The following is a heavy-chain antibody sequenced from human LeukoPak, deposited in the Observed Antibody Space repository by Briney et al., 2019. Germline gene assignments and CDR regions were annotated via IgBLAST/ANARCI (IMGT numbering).Heavy chain of an antibody. J-gene: IGHJ4*02. CDR2: INPNSGGT. D-gene: IGHD3-22*01. Sequence: ASVKVSCKASGYTFSGYYIHWVRQAPGQGLEWMGWINPNSGGTNYAQKFQGRVTMTRDTSISTAYMGLSRLRSDDTAVYYCARGGAYYYDSSGYQDYWGQGTLVTVSP. CDR1: GYTFSGYY. V-gene: IGHV1-2*02. CDR3: ARGGAYYYDSSGYQDY.